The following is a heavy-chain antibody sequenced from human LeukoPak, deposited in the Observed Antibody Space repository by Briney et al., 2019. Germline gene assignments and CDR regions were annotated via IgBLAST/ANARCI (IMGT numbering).Heavy chain of an antibody. CDR2: IYSSGST. D-gene: IGHD5-24*01. V-gene: IGHV3-53*04. Sequence: PGGSLRLSCAASGFTAISNYMSWVGQPPGKGLEWVAVIYSSGSTYYADSVTGRFTISRNNSKITLYLKMNSVRAEDTSVYYCARSADGYNGAQIDYWGQGTLVTVSS. J-gene: IGHJ4*02. CDR3: ARSADGYNGAQIDY. CDR1: GFTAISNY.